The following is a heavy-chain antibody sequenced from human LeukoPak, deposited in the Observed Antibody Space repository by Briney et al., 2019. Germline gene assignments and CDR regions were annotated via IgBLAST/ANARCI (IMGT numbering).Heavy chain of an antibody. V-gene: IGHV3-30*04. CDR2: ISYDGSNK. CDR1: GFTFSSYA. CDR3: AKYVCGGDCYDYFDC. J-gene: IGHJ4*02. D-gene: IGHD2-21*02. Sequence: GSLRLSCAASGFTFSSYAMHWVRQAPGKGLEWVAVISYDGSNKYYADSVKGRFTISRDNSKNTLYLQMNSLRAEDTAVYYCAKYVCGGDCYDYFDCWGQGTLVTVSS.